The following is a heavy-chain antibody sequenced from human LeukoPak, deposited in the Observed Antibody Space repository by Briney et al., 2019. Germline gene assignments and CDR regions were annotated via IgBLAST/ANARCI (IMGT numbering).Heavy chain of an antibody. CDR1: GYTFTSYD. D-gene: IGHD3-16*01. J-gene: IGHJ4*02. CDR2: INAYNGNT. CDR3: ARGGPAARLITFGGVTDY. Sequence: ASVKVSCKASGYTFTSYDINWVRQAPGQGLEWMGWINAYNGNTNYAQKLQGRVTMTTDTSTSTAYMELRNLRSDDTAVYYCARGGPAARLITFGGVTDYWGQGTLVTVSS. V-gene: IGHV1-18*01.